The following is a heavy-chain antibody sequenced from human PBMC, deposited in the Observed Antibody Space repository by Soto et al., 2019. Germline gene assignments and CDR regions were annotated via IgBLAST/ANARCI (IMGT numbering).Heavy chain of an antibody. CDR1: GYTVTGYY. Sequence: QVQLVQSGAEVKKPGASVKVSCKAAGYTVTGYYMHWVRQATGQGLEWLGWINPNSGGTNYAQKFQGWLTIPRHTSIRTAYMELSRLRSDDTAGHYCARGDSSIDAFDLWRQGTMVTVSS. V-gene: IGHV1-2*04. CDR2: INPNSGGT. D-gene: IGHD6-19*01. CDR3: ARGDSSIDAFDL. J-gene: IGHJ3*01.